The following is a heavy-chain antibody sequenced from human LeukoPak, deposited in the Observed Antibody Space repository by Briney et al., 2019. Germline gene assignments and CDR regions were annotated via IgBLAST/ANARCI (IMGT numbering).Heavy chain of an antibody. CDR2: IKPDGSDT. CDR3: AAAGDY. CDR1: GFTFTTHW. J-gene: IGHJ4*02. Sequence: GGSLRLSCGASGFTFTTHWIHWVRQAPGKGLVWVSRIKPDGSDTNYADSVKGRFTTSRDNAKNLLYLQMNSLRDEDTAVYYCAAAGDYWGQGTLVTVSS. D-gene: IGHD3-10*01. V-gene: IGHV3-74*01.